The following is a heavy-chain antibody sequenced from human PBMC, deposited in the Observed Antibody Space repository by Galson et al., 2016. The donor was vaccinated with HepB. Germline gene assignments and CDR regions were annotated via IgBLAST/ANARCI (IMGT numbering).Heavy chain of an antibody. CDR2: ISHSGNS. Sequence: ETLSLTCSVSGDSITNYYWNWIRQSPGRGLEWIGYISHSGNSNSNPSLKSRVTMSEDTSKNQVSPQLSSVTAADTAVYYCARSKAIRLWFLSWFDSWGQGSLVIVSS. D-gene: IGHD5-18*01. J-gene: IGHJ5*01. CDR3: ARSKAIRLWFLSWFDS. V-gene: IGHV4-59*01. CDR1: GDSITNYY.